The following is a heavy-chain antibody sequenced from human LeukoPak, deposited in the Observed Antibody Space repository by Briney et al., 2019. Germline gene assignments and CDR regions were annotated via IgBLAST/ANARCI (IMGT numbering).Heavy chain of an antibody. CDR1: GGSISSYY. Sequence: SETLSLTCTVSGGSISSYYWSWIRQPPGKGLEWIGYIYYSGSTYYNPSLKSRVTISVDTSKNQFSLKLSSVTAADTAVYYCARVRYYDFWSGYYFDYWGQGTLVTVSS. CDR2: IYYSGST. V-gene: IGHV4-59*08. CDR3: ARVRYYDFWSGYYFDY. J-gene: IGHJ4*02. D-gene: IGHD3-3*01.